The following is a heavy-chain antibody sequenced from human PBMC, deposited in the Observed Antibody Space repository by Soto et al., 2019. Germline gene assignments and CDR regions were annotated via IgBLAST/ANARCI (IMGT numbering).Heavy chain of an antibody. D-gene: IGHD4-17*01. CDR1: GGSISSSSYY. Sequence: SETLSLTCTVSGGSISSSSYYWGWIRQPPGKGLEWIGSIYYSGSTYYNPSLKSRVTISVDRSKNQFSLKLSSVTAADTAVYYCARQRDYGNWFDPWGQGTLVTVSS. CDR3: ARQRDYGNWFDP. J-gene: IGHJ5*02. V-gene: IGHV4-39*01. CDR2: IYYSGST.